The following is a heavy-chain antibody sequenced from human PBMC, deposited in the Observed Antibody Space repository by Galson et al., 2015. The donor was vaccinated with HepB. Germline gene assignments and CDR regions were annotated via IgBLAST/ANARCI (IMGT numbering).Heavy chain of an antibody. J-gene: IGHJ4*02. Sequence: SVKVSCKASGYTLTGHYIHWVRQAPGQGLEWMGRINPYSGGTDYARKFQGRVTMTRDTSISTAYMDLSRLRSDDTAVYYCAREGSGSGRYSDYWGQGTLVTVSS. CDR2: INPYSGGT. V-gene: IGHV1-2*06. D-gene: IGHD3-10*01. CDR3: AREGSGSGRYSDY. CDR1: GYTLTGHY.